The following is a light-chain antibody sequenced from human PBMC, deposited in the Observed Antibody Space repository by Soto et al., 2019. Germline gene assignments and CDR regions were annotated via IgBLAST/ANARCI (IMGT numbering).Light chain of an antibody. CDR1: QSITNNY. V-gene: IGKV3-20*01. CDR3: QEYGSSPWT. CDR2: LAS. J-gene: IGKJ1*01. Sequence: EIVLTQSPGTLSLSPGERATLSCRASQSITNNYLAWYQQKPGQAPRLLIYLASNRAAGIPDRFSGSGSGADFTRTINRLEPEDFAVYRCQEYGSSPWTFGQGTKVDIK.